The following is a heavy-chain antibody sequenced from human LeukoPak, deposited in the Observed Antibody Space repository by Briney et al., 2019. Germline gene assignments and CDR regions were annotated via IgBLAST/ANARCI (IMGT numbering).Heavy chain of an antibody. CDR3: ARERGVLSNYYDGTDV. D-gene: IGHD3-10*01. J-gene: IGHJ6*02. CDR1: GYTFTTYG. Sequence: ASVKVSCKASGYTFTTYGISWVRQAPGQGLEWMGWISSFNGYTNHAQRVQGRLTMTTDTSTSTAYMELTSLRSDDTAVYYCARERGVLSNYYDGTDVWGQGTTVTVSS. V-gene: IGHV1-18*01. CDR2: ISSFNGYT.